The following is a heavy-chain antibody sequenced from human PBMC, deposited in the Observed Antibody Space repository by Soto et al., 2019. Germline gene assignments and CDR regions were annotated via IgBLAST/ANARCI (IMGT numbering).Heavy chain of an antibody. J-gene: IGHJ4*02. CDR2: IIPFFGTS. Sequence: SVKVSCKASGGTFSTYAFSWVRQAPGQGLEWMGGIIPFFGTSNYAQKFQDRVTITADEYTSTVFMELSSLRSEDTAVYYCANHGSGSYYCFDYSGQGTMVTVYS. V-gene: IGHV1-69*13. D-gene: IGHD3-10*01. CDR1: GGTFSTYA. CDR3: ANHGSGSYYCFDY.